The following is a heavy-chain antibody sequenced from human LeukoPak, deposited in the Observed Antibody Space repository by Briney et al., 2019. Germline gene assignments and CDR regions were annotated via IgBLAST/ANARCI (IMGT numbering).Heavy chain of an antibody. Sequence: SETLSLTCTVSGVSISDSYWSWVRQPPGKGLEWVGFVYNGRTANYNPSLKSRLTMSLNTSKNQFSLRLNSLTTADTAVYYCARDPGFGELLSVGYFDLWGRGILVTVS. CDR1: GVSISDSY. V-gene: IGHV4-59*01. CDR3: ARDPGFGELLSVGYFDL. J-gene: IGHJ2*01. D-gene: IGHD3-10*01. CDR2: VYNGRTA.